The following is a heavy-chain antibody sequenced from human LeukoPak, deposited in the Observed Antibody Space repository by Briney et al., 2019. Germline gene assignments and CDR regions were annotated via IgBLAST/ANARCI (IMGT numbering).Heavy chain of an antibody. J-gene: IGHJ3*02. CDR2: INAGNGNT. Sequence: GASVKVSCKASGYTFTSYAMHWVRQAPGQRLEWMGWINAGNGNTKYSQKFQGRVTITRDTSASTAYMELSSLRSEDTAVYYCARMGGCSGGSCYPGAFDIWGQGTMVTVSS. CDR1: GYTFTSYA. D-gene: IGHD2-15*01. V-gene: IGHV1-3*01. CDR3: ARMGGCSGGSCYPGAFDI.